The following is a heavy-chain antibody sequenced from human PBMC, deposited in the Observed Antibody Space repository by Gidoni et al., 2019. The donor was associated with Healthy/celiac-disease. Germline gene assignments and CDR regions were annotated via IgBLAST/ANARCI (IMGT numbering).Heavy chain of an antibody. D-gene: IGHD3-22*01. CDR1: GGSISSGGYY. CDR2: IYYSGST. CDR3: ASHDHYYDSSGYYA. Sequence: QVQLQESGTGLVEPSQTLSLTRTVYGGSISSGGYYWSWIRQHPGKGLEWLGYIYYSGSTYYSPSLKSRVTISVDTSKNQFSLKLSSVTAADTAVYYCASHDHYYDSSGYYAWGQGTLVTVSS. J-gene: IGHJ5*02. V-gene: IGHV4-31*03.